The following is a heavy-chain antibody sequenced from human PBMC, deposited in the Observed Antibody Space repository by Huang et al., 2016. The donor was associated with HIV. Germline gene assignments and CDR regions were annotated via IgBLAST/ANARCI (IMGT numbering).Heavy chain of an antibody. V-gene: IGHV4-39*01. CDR2: IYFSGSN. D-gene: IGHD3-9*01. CDR3: ARQGPYDMLTGSQTYYFDY. CDR1: GASISRNIYY. Sequence: QVQLQESGPGLVKPSETLSLTCNVSGASISRNIYYWGWIRQPPGKGLEWIGSIYFSGSNFYNPSLTSRVTISLDTSKNQFSLKLRSVTAADTAVYYCARQGPYDMLTGSQTYYFDYWGWGTLVAVSS. J-gene: IGHJ4*02.